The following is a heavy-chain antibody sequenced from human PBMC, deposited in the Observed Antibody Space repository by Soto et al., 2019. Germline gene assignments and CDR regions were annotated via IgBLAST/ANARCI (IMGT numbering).Heavy chain of an antibody. CDR1: GFAFSNYA. Sequence: EEQLLESGGALVVPGGSLRLSCAASGFAFSNYAMTWVRQAPGKGLEWVSSIRGNGDRTYYAESVKGRFTISRDNSKSTLFLQMNSLRADDTAVYFCARAEVTAVFGCWGQRTLVTVSS. CDR3: ARAEVTAVFGC. V-gene: IGHV3-23*01. J-gene: IGHJ4*02. D-gene: IGHD2-21*02. CDR2: IRGNGDRT.